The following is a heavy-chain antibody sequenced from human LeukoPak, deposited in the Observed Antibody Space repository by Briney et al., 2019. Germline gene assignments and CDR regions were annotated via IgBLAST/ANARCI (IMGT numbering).Heavy chain of an antibody. J-gene: IGHJ4*02. V-gene: IGHV1-2*06. CDR1: GYTFTGYY. Sequence: ASVKVSCKASGYTFTGYYMHWVRQAPGQGLEWMGRINPNSGGTNYAQKFQGRVTMTRDTSISTAYMELSRLRSDDTAVYYCATQGRFLEWLFFDYWGQGTLVTVSS. CDR2: INPNSGGT. CDR3: ATQGRFLEWLFFDY. D-gene: IGHD3-3*01.